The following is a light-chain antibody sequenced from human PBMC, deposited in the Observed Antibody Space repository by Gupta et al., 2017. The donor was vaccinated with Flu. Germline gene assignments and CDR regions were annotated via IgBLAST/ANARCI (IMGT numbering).Light chain of an antibody. Sequence: QSVLTQPPSVSEAHRQRVTISCSGSRFNVGSTGVNWYQHLPGKPPKLLMYYNNRLPAGVSDRFSGSKSGTSASLAIRGLQPEDEAVDDCAAWDDTLHAVVFGGGTRLTVL. CDR3: AAWDDTLHAVV. CDR2: YNN. CDR1: RFNVGSTG. V-gene: IGLV1-36*01. J-gene: IGLJ2*01.